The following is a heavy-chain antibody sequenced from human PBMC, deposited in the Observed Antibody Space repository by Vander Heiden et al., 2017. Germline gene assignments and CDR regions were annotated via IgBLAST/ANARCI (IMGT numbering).Heavy chain of an antibody. V-gene: IGHV4-61*02. CDR3: ARGECGQNCYMYNWFDS. Sequence: QVQLQESGTGLVTPSQTLSLTCTVSGGSISGDYYWTWIRQPAGKGLEWIGRIYGSGSTRYNPAFNSRVTISMDTSKNQFSLSLSSVTAADAAVYFCARGECGQNCYMYNWFDSWGQGILVTVSS. CDR2: IYGSGST. D-gene: IGHD2-15*01. CDR1: GGSISGDYY. J-gene: IGHJ5*01.